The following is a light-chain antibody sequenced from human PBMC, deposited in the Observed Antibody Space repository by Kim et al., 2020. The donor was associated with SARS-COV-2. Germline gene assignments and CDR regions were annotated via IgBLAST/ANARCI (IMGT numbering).Light chain of an antibody. CDR2: YDS. V-gene: IGLV3-21*04. J-gene: IGLJ3*02. CDR1: NIGSKS. CDR3: QVWDSSSDHHWV. Sequence: PGKTARITYGGNNIGSKSVHWYQQKPGQAPVLVIYYDSDRPSGIPERFSGSNSGNTATLTISRVEAGDEADYYCQVWDSSSDHHWVFGGGTQLTVL.